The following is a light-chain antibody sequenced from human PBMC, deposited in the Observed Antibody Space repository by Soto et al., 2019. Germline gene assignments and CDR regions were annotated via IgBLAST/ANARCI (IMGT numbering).Light chain of an antibody. CDR2: EVT. V-gene: IGLV2-14*01. CDR3: SSFTSRGTYV. J-gene: IGLJ1*01. Sequence: QSALTQPASVSGSAGQSITISCTGTSNDVGGYNYVSWYQQHPGKAPKVMIYEVTYRPSGVSNRFSGSKSGNTASLTISGLQAEDEADYYCSSFTSRGTYVFGTGTKVTV. CDR1: SNDVGGYNY.